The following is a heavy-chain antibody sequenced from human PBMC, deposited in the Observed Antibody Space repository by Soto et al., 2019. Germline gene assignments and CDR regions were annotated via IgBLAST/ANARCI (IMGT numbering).Heavy chain of an antibody. V-gene: IGHV3-7*01. CDR1: GITLSTHW. CDR3: ARDDAGFAY. CDR2: IKEDGTEK. J-gene: IGHJ4*02. Sequence: EVQLVQSGGGLVQSGGSLRLSCAASGITLSTHWMSWVRQAPGKGLEWVANIKEDGTEKYYIDSVKGRFTISRDNAKNSLFLQMNSLRVEDTAVYYCARDDAGFAYWGQGTLVTVSS.